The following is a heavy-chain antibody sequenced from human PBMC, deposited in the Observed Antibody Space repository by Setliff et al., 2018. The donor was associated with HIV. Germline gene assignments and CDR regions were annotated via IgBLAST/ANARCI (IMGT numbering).Heavy chain of an antibody. V-gene: IGHV4-59*08. CDR1: GGSMGGYY. D-gene: IGHD5-18*01. CDR2: VSYSGDT. J-gene: IGHJ4*02. CDR3: ARHGGGYSYGSFDF. Sequence: PSETLSLTCSVSGGSMGGYYWSWIRQPPGRGLEWIGYVSYSGDTNYNPSLKSRVTISIDTSKNQFSLRVNSVTAADTALYSCARHGGGYSYGSFDFWSQGTLVTVSS.